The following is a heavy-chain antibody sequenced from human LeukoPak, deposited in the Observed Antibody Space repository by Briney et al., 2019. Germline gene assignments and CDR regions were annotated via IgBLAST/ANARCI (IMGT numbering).Heavy chain of an antibody. J-gene: IGHJ3*02. CDR3: ARTIAVAGHDAFDI. CDR2: ISAYNGNT. Sequence: ASVKVSCMASGYTSTSYGISWVRQAPGEGLEWMGWISAYNGNTNYAQKLQGRVTMTTDTSTSTAYMELRSLRSDDTAVYYCARTIAVAGHDAFDIWGQGTMVTVSS. V-gene: IGHV1-18*04. CDR1: GYTSTSYG. D-gene: IGHD6-19*01.